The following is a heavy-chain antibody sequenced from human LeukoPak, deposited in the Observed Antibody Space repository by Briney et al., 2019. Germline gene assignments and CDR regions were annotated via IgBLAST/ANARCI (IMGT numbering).Heavy chain of an antibody. CDR1: GFTFSSYA. CDR2: ISGSGDTT. Sequence: GSLRLSCAASGFTFSSYAMGCVRQGSGKGLEWVSGISGSGDTTYLADSVRGRFSISRDNSKSTLYLQMNSLRAEDTAVYYCAKLSRIAVAGTFDNWGQGTLVTVSS. V-gene: IGHV3-23*01. D-gene: IGHD6-13*01. CDR3: AKLSRIAVAGTFDN. J-gene: IGHJ4*02.